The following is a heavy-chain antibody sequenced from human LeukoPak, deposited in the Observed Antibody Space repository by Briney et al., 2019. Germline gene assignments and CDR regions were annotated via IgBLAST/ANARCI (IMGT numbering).Heavy chain of an antibody. V-gene: IGHV4-38-2*01. CDR2: VYQIGST. D-gene: IGHD3-10*01. Sequence: SETLSLTCVVSGYSISSGYYWGWIRQPPGKGLEWIGNVYQIGSTYYNPSLTSRVTISIDTSKNQFSLKLNSVTAADTPVYYCARGLSMVRGVTPDYWGQGTLVTVSS. J-gene: IGHJ4*02. CDR3: ARGLSMVRGVTPDY. CDR1: GYSISSGYY.